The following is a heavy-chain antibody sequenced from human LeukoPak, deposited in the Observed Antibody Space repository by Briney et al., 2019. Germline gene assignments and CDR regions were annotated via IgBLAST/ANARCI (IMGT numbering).Heavy chain of an antibody. Sequence: GASVKVSCKASGGTFSSYAISWVRQAPGQGLEWMGGIIPIFGTANYAQKFQGRVTITADESTSTAYMELSSLRSEDTAVYYCARGMIAVAGKLYYFDYWGQGTLVTVSS. CDR1: GGTFSSYA. J-gene: IGHJ4*02. V-gene: IGHV1-69*01. D-gene: IGHD6-19*01. CDR3: ARGMIAVAGKLYYFDY. CDR2: IIPIFGTA.